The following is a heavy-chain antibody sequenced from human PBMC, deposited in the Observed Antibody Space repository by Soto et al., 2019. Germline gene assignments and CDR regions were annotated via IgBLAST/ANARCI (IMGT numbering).Heavy chain of an antibody. V-gene: IGHV3-23*01. CDR1: GFTFSSYA. Sequence: EVQLLESGGGLVQPGGSLRLSCAASGFTFSSYAMSWVRQAPGKGLEWVSAISGSGGSTYYADSVKGRFTISRDNSKNTLYLQMNSLRAEDTAVYYCAKENVLRFLEWLLYNDYFDYWGQGTLVTVSS. J-gene: IGHJ4*02. CDR3: AKENVLRFLEWLLYNDYFDY. D-gene: IGHD3-3*01. CDR2: ISGSGGST.